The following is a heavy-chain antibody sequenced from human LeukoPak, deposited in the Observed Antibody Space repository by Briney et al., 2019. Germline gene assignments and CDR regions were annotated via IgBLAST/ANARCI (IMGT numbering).Heavy chain of an antibody. CDR1: GGTFSSYA. V-gene: IGHV1-69*05. CDR3: ARGPLVVPAAVYYYYYYYMDV. CDR2: IIPIFGTA. J-gene: IGHJ6*03. D-gene: IGHD2-2*01. Sequence: SVKVSCKASGGTFSSYAISWVRQAPGQGLEWMGGIIPIFGTANYAQKFQGRVTITTDESTSTAYMELSSLRSEDTAVYYCARGPLVVPAAVYYYYYYYMDVWGKGTTVTVSS.